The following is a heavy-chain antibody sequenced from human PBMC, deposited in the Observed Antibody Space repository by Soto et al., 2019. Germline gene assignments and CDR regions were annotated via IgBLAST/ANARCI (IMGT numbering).Heavy chain of an antibody. CDR2: FDPEDGET. D-gene: IGHD1-26*01. J-gene: IGHJ4*02. CDR3: ATGPPYSGSYHRPLIDY. Sequence: ASVKVSCKVSGYTLTELSMHWVRQAPGKGLEWMGGFDPEDGETIYAQKFQGRVTMTEDTSTDTAYMELSSLRSEDTAVYYCATGPPYSGSYHRPLIDYWGQGTLVTVSS. V-gene: IGHV1-24*01. CDR1: GYTLTELS.